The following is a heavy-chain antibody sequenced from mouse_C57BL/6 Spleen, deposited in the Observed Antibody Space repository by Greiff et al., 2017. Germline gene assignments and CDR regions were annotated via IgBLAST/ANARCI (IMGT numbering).Heavy chain of an antibody. CDR2: INPYNGGT. D-gene: IGHD2-3*01. Sequence: VQLQQSGPVLVKPGASVKMSCKASGYTFTDYYMNWVKQSHGKSLKWIGVINPYNGGTSYNQKFKGKATLTVDKSSSTAYMELNSLTSEDSAVYYCARLWLLLYAMDYWGQGTSVTVSS. CDR1: GYTFTDYY. J-gene: IGHJ4*01. V-gene: IGHV1-19*01. CDR3: ARLWLLLYAMDY.